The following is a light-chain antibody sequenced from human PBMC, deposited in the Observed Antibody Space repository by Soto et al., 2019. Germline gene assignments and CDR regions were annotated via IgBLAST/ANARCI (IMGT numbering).Light chain of an antibody. J-gene: IGKJ1*01. Sequence: EIVLTQSPGTLSLSPEERATLSCRDSHTISSSYLAWYQQKPGQAPRLLMYGISRRATGIPDRFSGSGSGTDSTLTITRLEPEDFAVYYCQQYVTSSPRTFGQGTKVEIK. CDR2: GIS. CDR1: HTISSSY. V-gene: IGKV3-20*01. CDR3: QQYVTSSPRT.